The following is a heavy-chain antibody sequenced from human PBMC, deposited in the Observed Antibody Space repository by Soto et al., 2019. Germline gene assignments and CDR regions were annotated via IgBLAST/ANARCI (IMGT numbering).Heavy chain of an antibody. Sequence: SVKVSCKTSGGTFSNDIITWVRQAPGQGLEWMGRIIPLLDTTNYAQKFQGRVTITADKSTGTVYMDVTSLRSKDTAVYYCSRGDATKIVVTTYYGMDVWGQGTTVTVSS. CDR2: IIPLLDTT. J-gene: IGHJ6*02. CDR1: GGTFSNDI. D-gene: IGHD4-17*01. CDR3: SRGDATKIVVTTYYGMDV. V-gene: IGHV1-69*08.